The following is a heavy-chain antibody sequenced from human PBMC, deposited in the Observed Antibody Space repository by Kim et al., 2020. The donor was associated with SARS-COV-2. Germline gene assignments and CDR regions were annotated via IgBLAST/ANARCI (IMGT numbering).Heavy chain of an antibody. CDR1: GFTFSSYA. D-gene: IGHD3-10*01. Sequence: GGSLRLSCAASGFTFSSYAMHWVRQAPGKGLEWVAVISYDGSNKYYAASVKGRFTISRDNSKNTLYLQMNSLRAEDTAVYYCARPPRFITMVRGPFDYWGQATLVTVCS. J-gene: IGHJ4*02. CDR3: ARPPRFITMVRGPFDY. V-gene: IGHV3-30*04. CDR2: ISYDGSNK.